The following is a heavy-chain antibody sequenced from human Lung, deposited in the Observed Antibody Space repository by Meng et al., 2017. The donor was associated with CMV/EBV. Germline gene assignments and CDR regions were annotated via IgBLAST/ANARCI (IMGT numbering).Heavy chain of an antibody. Sequence: GGSLRLSCAASGFTFSTYNMNWVRQAPGKGLEWASSISGSGSDIYYADSIKGRFTISRDNTRNSLHLQMTGLRAEDTAVYYCARDGRPLHFLEFSAGWFDPWGQGTLVTVSS. D-gene: IGHD3-3*01. CDR2: ISGSGSDI. CDR3: ARDGRPLHFLEFSAGWFDP. V-gene: IGHV3-21*01. J-gene: IGHJ5*01. CDR1: GFTFSTYN.